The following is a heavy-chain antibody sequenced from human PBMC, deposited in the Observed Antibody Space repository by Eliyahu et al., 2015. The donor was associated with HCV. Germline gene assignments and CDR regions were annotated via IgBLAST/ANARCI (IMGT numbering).Heavy chain of an antibody. CDR3: AKRAGYSSSSPYDY. CDR1: GFXXGSYA. Sequence: EVLLLQSGGALMQPGGSLRLSCXAXGFXXGSYAMTWVRXXPGKGLQWXSSIPGSGGTSYYAEYVKGRFTISRDNSKNTLYLQMNSLRAEDTAVYFCAKRAGYSSSSPYDYWGQGTLVTVSS. D-gene: IGHD6-6*01. J-gene: IGHJ4*02. CDR2: IPGSGGTS. V-gene: IGHV3-23*01.